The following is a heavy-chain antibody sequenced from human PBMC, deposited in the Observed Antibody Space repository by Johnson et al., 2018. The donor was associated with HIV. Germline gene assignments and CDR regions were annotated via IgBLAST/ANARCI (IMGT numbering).Heavy chain of an antibody. V-gene: IGHV3-9*01. Sequence: VQLVESGGGLEQPGRSLRLSCAASGFTFDDYAMHWVRQAPGKGLEWVSGISWNSGSIGYADSVKGRFTISRDNAKNSLYLQMNSLRAEDTALYYCAKDMVVRENGAFDIWGQGTMVTVSS. J-gene: IGHJ3*02. D-gene: IGHD3-10*01. CDR2: ISWNSGSI. CDR1: GFTFDDYA. CDR3: AKDMVVRENGAFDI.